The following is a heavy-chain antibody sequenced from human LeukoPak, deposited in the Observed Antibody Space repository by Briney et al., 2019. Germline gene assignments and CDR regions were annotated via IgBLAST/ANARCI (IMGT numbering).Heavy chain of an antibody. CDR1: GGSISSYY. J-gene: IGHJ5*02. CDR2: IYYSGST. V-gene: IGHV4-59*01. D-gene: IGHD2-15*01. CDR3: ARDYHRDSWFDP. Sequence: PSETLSLTCTVSGGSISSYYWSWIRQPPGKGLEWIGYIYYSGSTNYNPSLKSRVTISVDTSKNQFSLKLSSVTAADTAVYYCARDYHRDSWFDPWGQGTLVTVSS.